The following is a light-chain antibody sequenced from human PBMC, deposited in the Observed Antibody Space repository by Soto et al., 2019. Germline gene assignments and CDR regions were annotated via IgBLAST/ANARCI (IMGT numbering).Light chain of an antibody. J-gene: IGKJ1*01. V-gene: IGKV3-20*01. CDR2: GAS. CDR3: QQYGRSPLT. CDR1: QSVSSSY. Sequence: EIVLTHSPGTLSLSPGEGATLSCRASQSVSSSYLAWYQQKPGQAPRLLIYGASNRATGIPDRFSGSGSATDFTLTITRLEPEDFAVYYCQQYGRSPLTFGQGTKVDIK.